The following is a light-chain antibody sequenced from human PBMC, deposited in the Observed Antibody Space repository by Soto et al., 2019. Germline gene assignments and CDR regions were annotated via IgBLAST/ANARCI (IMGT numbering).Light chain of an antibody. Sequence: QSVLTQPPSVSGAPGQRVTMSCTVSSSNIGATYDVHWYQHLPGTAPKLLIYGNTNRPSGVPDRFSGSKSGTSASLAITGLQAEDEADYYCQSYDSSLSAWVFGGGTQLTVL. V-gene: IGLV1-40*01. CDR1: SSNIGATYD. CDR3: QSYDSSLSAWV. J-gene: IGLJ3*02. CDR2: GNT.